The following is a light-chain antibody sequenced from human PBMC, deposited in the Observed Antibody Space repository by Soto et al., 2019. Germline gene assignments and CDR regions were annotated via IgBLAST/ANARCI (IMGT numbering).Light chain of an antibody. J-gene: IGLJ7*01. Sequence: QSVLTQSSSASASLGSSVKLTCTLSSGHNTYTIAWHQQQPGKAPRYLMKLERSGSYDKGSGVPDRFSGSSSGADRYLTISNRQSEDEADYYCETWDSNTHTVFGGGTQLTVL. CDR3: ETWDSNTHTV. CDR1: SGHNTYT. V-gene: IGLV4-60*03. CDR2: LERSGSY.